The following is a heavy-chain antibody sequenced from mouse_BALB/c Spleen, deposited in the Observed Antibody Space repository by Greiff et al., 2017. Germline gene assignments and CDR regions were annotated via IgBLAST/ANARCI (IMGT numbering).Heavy chain of an antibody. Sequence: QVQLKESGAELVRPGASVTLSCKASGYTFTDYEMHWVKQTPVHGLEWIGAIDPETGGTAYNQKFKGKATLTADKSSSTAYMELRSLTSEDSALYYCANYRYDEAWFAYWGQGTLVTVSA. CDR3: ANYRYDEAWFAY. CDR1: GYTFTDYE. D-gene: IGHD2-14*01. CDR2: IDPETGGT. J-gene: IGHJ3*01. V-gene: IGHV1-15*01.